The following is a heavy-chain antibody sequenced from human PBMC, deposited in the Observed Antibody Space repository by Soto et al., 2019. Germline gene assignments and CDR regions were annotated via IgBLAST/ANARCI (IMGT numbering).Heavy chain of an antibody. CDR2: FDPEDGET. J-gene: IGHJ5*02. V-gene: IGHV1-24*01. Sequence: ASVKVSCKVSGYTLTELSMHWVRQAPGKGLEWMGGFDPEDGETIYAQKFQGRVTMTEDTSTDTAYMELSSLRSEDTAVYYCAAALIQRNRSWFDTWGQGTLVTVSS. D-gene: IGHD2-21*01. CDR3: AAALIQRNRSWFDT. CDR1: GYTLTELS.